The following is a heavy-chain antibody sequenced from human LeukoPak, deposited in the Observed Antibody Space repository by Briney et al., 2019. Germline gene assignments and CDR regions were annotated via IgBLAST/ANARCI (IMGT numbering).Heavy chain of an antibody. Sequence: VASVKVSCKASGYXFTRYGITWVRQAPGQGLEWMGWISTYNGDTKFAQKLQGRVTMTRDTSTDTAYMELRSLRSDDTAVYYCARDPSNSSGRYIFFDFWGQGTLVAVSS. J-gene: IGHJ4*02. CDR3: ARDPSNSSGRYIFFDF. CDR1: GYXFTRYG. CDR2: ISTYNGDT. V-gene: IGHV1-18*01. D-gene: IGHD6-13*01.